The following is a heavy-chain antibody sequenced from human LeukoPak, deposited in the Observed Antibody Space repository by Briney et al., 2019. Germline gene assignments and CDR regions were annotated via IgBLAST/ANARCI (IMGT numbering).Heavy chain of an antibody. CDR2: IYYSGST. D-gene: IGHD4-17*01. CDR1: GGSISSYY. J-gene: IGHJ3*02. CDR3: ARHIPNGDYDAFDI. Sequence: PSETLSLTCTVSGGSISSYYWSRIRQPPGKGLEWIGYIYYSGSTNYNPSLKSRVTISVDTSKNQFSLKLSSVTAADTAVYYCARHIPNGDYDAFDIWGQGTMVTVSS. V-gene: IGHV4-59*08.